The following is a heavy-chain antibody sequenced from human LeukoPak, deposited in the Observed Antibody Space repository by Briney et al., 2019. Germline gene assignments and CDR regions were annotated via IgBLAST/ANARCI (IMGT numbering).Heavy chain of an antibody. V-gene: IGHV4-38-2*01. CDR3: ARRSVSWGAFDI. CDR2: IYHSGST. Sequence: SETLSLTYAVSGYSISSGYYWGWIRQPPGKGLEWIGSIYHSGSTYYNPSLKSRVTISVDTSKNQFSLKLSSVTAADTAVYYCARRSVSWGAFDIWGQGTMVTVSS. J-gene: IGHJ3*02. CDR1: GYSISSGYY. D-gene: IGHD7-27*01.